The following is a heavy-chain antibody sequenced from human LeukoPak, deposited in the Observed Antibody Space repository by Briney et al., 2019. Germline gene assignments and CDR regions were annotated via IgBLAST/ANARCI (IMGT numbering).Heavy chain of an antibody. D-gene: IGHD3-22*01. CDR2: IKSDGST. CDR3: ARAPSEIGGYYPEYFRH. CDR1: GCTVSSYW. J-gene: IGHJ1*01. V-gene: IGHV3-74*01. Sequence: GGSLRLSCAASGCTVSSYWMHWVRQAPGKGLVWVSRIKSDGSTNYADSVKGRFTISRDNAKNTVSLQMNSLRAEDTGVYYCARAPSEIGGYYPEYFRHWGQGTLVTVSS.